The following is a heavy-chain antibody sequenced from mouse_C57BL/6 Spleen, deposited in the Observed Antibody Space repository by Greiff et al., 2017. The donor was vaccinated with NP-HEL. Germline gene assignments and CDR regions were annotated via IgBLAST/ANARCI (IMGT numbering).Heavy chain of an antibody. V-gene: IGHV3-6*01. CDR2: ISYDGSN. Sequence: ESGPGLVKPSQSLSLTCSVTGYSITSGYYWNWIRQFPGNKLEWMGYISYDGSNNYNPSLKNRISITRDTSKNQFFLKLNSVTTEDTATYYCARDSPLYYGSSYPYFDVWGTGTTVTVSS. CDR1: GYSITSGYY. D-gene: IGHD1-1*01. J-gene: IGHJ1*03. CDR3: ARDSPLYYGSSYPYFDV.